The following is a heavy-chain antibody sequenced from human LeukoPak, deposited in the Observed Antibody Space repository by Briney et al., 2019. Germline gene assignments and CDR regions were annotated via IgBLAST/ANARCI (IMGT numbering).Heavy chain of an antibody. CDR2: IIPIFGTA. CDR1: GGTFSSYA. Sequence: SVKVSCKASGGTFSSYAISWVRQAPGQGLEWMGGIIPIFGTANYAQKFQGRVTITADKSTSTAYMELSSLRSEDTAVYYCARVDTAMGNYFDYWGQGTLVTVSS. CDR3: ARVDTAMGNYFDY. J-gene: IGHJ4*02. D-gene: IGHD5-18*01. V-gene: IGHV1-69*06.